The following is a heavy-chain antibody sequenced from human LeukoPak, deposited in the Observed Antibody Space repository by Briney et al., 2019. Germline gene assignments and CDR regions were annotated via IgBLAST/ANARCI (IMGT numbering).Heavy chain of an antibody. D-gene: IGHD2-2*01. CDR2: IKLDGSEK. J-gene: IGHJ4*02. CDR3: ARPSQVDY. V-gene: IGHV3-7*01. Sequence: PGGSLRLSCVASGFTFGKYWMSWVRQAPGKGLEWVANIKLDGSEKNYVDSVKGRFTISRDNSKNALYLQMNSLRAEDTAVYYCARPSQVDYWGQGTLVTVSS. CDR1: GFTFGKYW.